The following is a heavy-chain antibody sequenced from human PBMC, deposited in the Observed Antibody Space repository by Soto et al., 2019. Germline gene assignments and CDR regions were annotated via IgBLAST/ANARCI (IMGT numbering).Heavy chain of an antibody. J-gene: IGHJ6*02. CDR2: SYYSGTI. D-gene: IGHD3-10*01. CDR1: GGSISSGGYY. V-gene: IGHV4-31*01. Sequence: QVQLQESGPGLVKPSQTLSLTCTVSGGSISSGGYYWSWIRQHPGKVLECIGHSYYSGTIYYNPSLRSTVTISVDTSTNQFSLTLRSVPAAHTVVYDCARTQYISTVRGAGYGMAVWGQGTTVTVSS. CDR3: ARTQYISTVRGAGYGMAV.